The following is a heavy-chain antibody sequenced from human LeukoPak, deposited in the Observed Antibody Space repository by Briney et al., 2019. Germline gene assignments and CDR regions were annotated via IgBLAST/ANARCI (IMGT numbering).Heavy chain of an antibody. J-gene: IGHJ3*01. CDR3: ANDSAGDHNGGPYDALNI. D-gene: IGHD5-12*01. Sequence: GGSLRLTCAASGFSFSSNWMHWLRQAPGKGLVWVSRINGDGRSTTYADSVKGRFTISRDNAKNTLYLQMYSLRANHTAVDYCANDSAGDHNGGPYDALNIWGRGTRVTVSS. CDR2: INGDGRST. V-gene: IGHV3-74*03. CDR1: GFSFSSNW.